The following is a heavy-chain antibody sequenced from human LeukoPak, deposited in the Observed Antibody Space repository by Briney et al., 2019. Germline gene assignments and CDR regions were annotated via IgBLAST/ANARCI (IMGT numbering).Heavy chain of an antibody. V-gene: IGHV3-33*03. J-gene: IGHJ4*02. D-gene: IGHD5-18*01. Sequence: PGGSLRLSCAASGFTFNSYAMHWVRQAPGKGLEWVAVIWYDGKDKEYADSVKGRFIISRDNSKNTLYLQMNSLRTEDTAVYYCTTGYSYGYVGYWGQGTLVTVSS. CDR3: TTGYSYGYVGY. CDR1: GFTFNSYA. CDR2: IWYDGKDK.